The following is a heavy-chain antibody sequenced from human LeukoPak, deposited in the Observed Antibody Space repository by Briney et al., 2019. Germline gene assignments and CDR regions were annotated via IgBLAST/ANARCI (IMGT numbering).Heavy chain of an antibody. CDR3: ARPARGSSSWYLGAFDI. V-gene: IGHV3-30*04. CDR1: GFIFSSYA. CDR2: ISYDGSNK. D-gene: IGHD6-13*01. Sequence: GGSLRLSCAASGFIFSSYAMHWVRQAPGKGLEWVAGISYDGSNKYYADSVKGRFTISRDNSKNTLYLQMNSLRAEDTAVYYSARPARGSSSWYLGAFDIWGQGTMVTVSS. J-gene: IGHJ3*02.